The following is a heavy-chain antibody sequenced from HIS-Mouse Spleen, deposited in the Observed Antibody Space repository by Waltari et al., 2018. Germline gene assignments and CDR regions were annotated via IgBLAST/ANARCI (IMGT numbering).Heavy chain of an antibody. J-gene: IGHJ4*02. V-gene: IGHV1-8*01. CDR1: GYTFTSYD. Sequence: QVQLVQSGAEVKKPGASVKVSCKASGYTFTSYDINWVRQATGQGLEWMGWMNPNSSNTGYAQKIQGRVTTHRNTSISTAYMELSSLGSEDTAVYYCARGPPPGTPLDYWGQGTLVTVSS. D-gene: IGHD1-1*01. CDR2: MNPNSSNT. CDR3: ARGPPPGTPLDY.